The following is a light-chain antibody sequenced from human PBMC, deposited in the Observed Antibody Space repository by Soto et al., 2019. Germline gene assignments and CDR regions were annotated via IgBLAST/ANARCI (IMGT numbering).Light chain of an antibody. V-gene: IGKV3-15*01. CDR3: HQYNNWLWT. CDR2: AAS. J-gene: IGKJ1*01. Sequence: DIQMTQSPSTLSASLGDRVTISCRASQSISSNLAWYQQKPGQAPRLLIYAASTRATGIPVRFSGSGSETEFTLTIRSLQSEDFALYYCHQYNNWLWTFGQGTKVDIK. CDR1: QSISSN.